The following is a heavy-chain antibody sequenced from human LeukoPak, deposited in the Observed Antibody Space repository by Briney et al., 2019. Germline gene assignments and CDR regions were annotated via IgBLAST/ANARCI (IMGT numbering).Heavy chain of an antibody. CDR3: ARYNYYDSRAFDY. Sequence: GGSLRLSCAASGFTFSSYEMNWVRQAPGKGLEWVSYISSSGSTIYYADSVKGRFTISRDNAKNTLYLQMNSLRAEDTAVYYCARYNYYDSRAFDYWGQGTLVSVSS. CDR1: GFTFSSYE. CDR2: ISSSGSTI. J-gene: IGHJ4*02. V-gene: IGHV3-48*03. D-gene: IGHD3-22*01.